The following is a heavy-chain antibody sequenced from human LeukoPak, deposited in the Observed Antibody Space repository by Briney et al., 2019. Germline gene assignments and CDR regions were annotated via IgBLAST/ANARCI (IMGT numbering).Heavy chain of an antibody. CDR2: INHSGST. D-gene: IGHD4-11*01. V-gene: IGHV4-34*01. J-gene: IGHJ4*02. CDR1: GGSFSGYY. CDR3: ARSPYSNYPYYFDY. Sequence: PSETLSLTCAVYGGSFSGYYWSWIRQPPGKGLEWIGEINHSGSTNYNPSLKSRVTISVDTSKNQFPLKLSSVTAADTAVYYCARSPYSNYPYYFDYWGQGTLVTVSS.